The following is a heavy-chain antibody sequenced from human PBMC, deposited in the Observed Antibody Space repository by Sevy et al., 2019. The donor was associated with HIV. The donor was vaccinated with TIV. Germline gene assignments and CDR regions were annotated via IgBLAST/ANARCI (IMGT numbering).Heavy chain of an antibody. CDR3: ARRYSSSWGVYYFDY. D-gene: IGHD6-13*01. J-gene: IGHJ4*02. CDR2: IIGSGGST. CDR1: GFTFSSYA. V-gene: IGHV3-23*01. Sequence: GGSLRLSCAASGFTFSSYAMSWVRQAPGKGLEWVSAIIGSGGSTYYADSVKGRFTISRDNSKNTLYLQMNSLRAEDTAVYYCARRYSSSWGVYYFDYWGQGTLVTVSS.